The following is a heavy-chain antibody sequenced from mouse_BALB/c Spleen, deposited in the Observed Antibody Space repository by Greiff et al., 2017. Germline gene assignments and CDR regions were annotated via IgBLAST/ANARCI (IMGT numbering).Heavy chain of an antibody. CDR2: IRNGGSYN. CDR1: GFTFSDYY. D-gene: IGHD1-3*01. J-gene: IGHJ1*01. Sequence: EVKLVESGGGLVKPGGTLKLSCAASGFTFSDYYLYWVRQTPEKRLEWVATIRNGGSYNYYPDSVKGRFTISRDNAKNNLYLQMSSTKSEDTAMYYCAKEDLGVTKLVWYFDVWGAGTTVTVSS. V-gene: IGHV5-4*02. CDR3: AKEDLGVTKLVWYFDV.